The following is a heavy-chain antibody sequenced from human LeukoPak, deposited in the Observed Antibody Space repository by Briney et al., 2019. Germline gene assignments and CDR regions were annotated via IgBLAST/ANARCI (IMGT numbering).Heavy chain of an antibody. Sequence: PGRSLRLSCAASGFTFDDYAMHWVRQAPGKGLEWVSGISWNGGDIGYADSVKGRFTISRDNAKNSLYLQMNSLRAEDTAFYYCAEDIGGSYLVWRLAYWGQGTLVTVSS. D-gene: IGHD1-26*01. V-gene: IGHV3-9*01. J-gene: IGHJ4*02. CDR2: ISWNGGDI. CDR3: AEDIGGSYLVWRLAY. CDR1: GFTFDDYA.